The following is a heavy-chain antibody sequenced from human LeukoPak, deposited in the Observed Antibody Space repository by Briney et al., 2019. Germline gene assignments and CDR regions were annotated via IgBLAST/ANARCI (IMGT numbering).Heavy chain of an antibody. CDR2: IRSDGSTT. V-gene: IGHV3-74*01. D-gene: IGHD3-10*01. Sequence: GGSLRLSCAASGFTFSSYWMHWVRQPPGKGLVWLSHIRSDGSTTNYADSAKGRFTVSRDNARNTLHLQMNSLRAEDTAVYYCAKTPRVMVRGVMVDYWGQGTLVTVSS. CDR1: GFTFSSYW. CDR3: AKTPRVMVRGVMVDY. J-gene: IGHJ4*02.